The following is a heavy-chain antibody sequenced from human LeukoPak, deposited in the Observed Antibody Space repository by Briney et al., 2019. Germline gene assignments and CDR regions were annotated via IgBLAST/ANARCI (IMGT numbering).Heavy chain of an antibody. J-gene: IGHJ4*02. CDR1: GFTFSNFA. CDR2: ILYDGRNK. V-gene: IGHV3-30*18. CDR3: AKDLMKTGYCSGASCYGRTD. D-gene: IGHD2-15*01. Sequence: PGGSLGLSCAASGFTFSNFAIHWVRQAPGKGLEWVAVILYDGRNKYYGDSVEGRFTISRDNSKNTVYLEMNSLRAEDTAVYYCAKDLMKTGYCSGASCYGRTDWGQGTLVTVSS.